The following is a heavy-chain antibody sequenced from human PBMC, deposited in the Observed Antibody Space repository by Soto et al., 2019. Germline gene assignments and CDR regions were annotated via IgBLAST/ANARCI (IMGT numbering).Heavy chain of an antibody. CDR3: TRGDVDTAMVRLSFYYYGMDV. CDR2: IRSKAYGGTT. J-gene: IGHJ6*02. CDR1: GFTFGDYA. V-gene: IGHV3-49*04. Sequence: PGGSLRLSCTASGFTFGDYAMSWVRQAPGKGLEWVGFIRSKAYGGTTEYAASVKGRFTISRDDSKSIAYLQMNSLKTEGTAVYYCTRGDVDTAMVRLSFYYYGMDVWGQGTTVTVSS. D-gene: IGHD5-18*01.